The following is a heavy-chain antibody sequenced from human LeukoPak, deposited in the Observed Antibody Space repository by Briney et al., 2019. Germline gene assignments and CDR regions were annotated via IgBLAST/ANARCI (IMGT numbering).Heavy chain of an antibody. Sequence: GGSLRLSCTASGFTFSSYWMSWVRQAPWKGLEWVANIKQDGSEKDYVDSVKGRFTISRDNPKNSLYLQMNSLRAEDTAVYYCARYCGGDCYGMDVWGQGTTVTVSS. CDR1: GFTFSSYW. CDR2: IKQDGSEK. CDR3: ARYCGGDCYGMDV. V-gene: IGHV3-7*01. J-gene: IGHJ6*02. D-gene: IGHD2-21*02.